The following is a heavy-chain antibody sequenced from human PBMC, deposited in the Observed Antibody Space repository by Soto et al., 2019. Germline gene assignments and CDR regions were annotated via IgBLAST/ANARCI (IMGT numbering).Heavy chain of an antibody. Sequence: QVQLVESGGGVVQPGRSLRLSCAASGFIFSKYGMHWVRQAPGKGLEWVAVISYDGSNKYYAESVKGRFIISRDKSENTLYLQMNSLRAEDTALYYCAKDGLERLRARASDFHGVDVWGQGTKVTVSS. J-gene: IGHJ6*02. D-gene: IGHD1-1*01. CDR2: ISYDGSNK. CDR3: AKDGLERLRARASDFHGVDV. V-gene: IGHV3-30*18. CDR1: GFIFSKYG.